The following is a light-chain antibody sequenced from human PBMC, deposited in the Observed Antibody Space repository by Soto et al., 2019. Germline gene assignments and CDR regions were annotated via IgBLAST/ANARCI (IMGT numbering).Light chain of an antibody. CDR3: QQRNDWPWT. CDR1: ESVTDY. CDR2: DVS. V-gene: IGKV3-11*01. J-gene: IGKJ1*01. Sequence: EIVLTQSPAILSLSPGERGTLSCRASESVTDYLAWYQQKPGQAPRLLVYDVSNRAAGIPTRFSGGGSGTDFTLTISNVEPEDFAVYYCQQRNDWPWTFGQGTKVDI.